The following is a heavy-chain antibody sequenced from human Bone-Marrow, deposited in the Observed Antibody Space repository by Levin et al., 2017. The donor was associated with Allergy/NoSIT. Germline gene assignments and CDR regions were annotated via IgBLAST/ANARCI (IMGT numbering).Heavy chain of an antibody. CDR1: GYSFSRYD. Sequence: ASVKVSCNATGYSFSRYDINWVRQATGQGPEWMGWLNPNSGNTVLAQKFQGRVTLTRNTSISTAYLELSSLRDDDTALYYCARGLLLYPHAFDIWGQGTVVTVSS. J-gene: IGHJ3*02. D-gene: IGHD2-2*02. V-gene: IGHV1-8*01. CDR3: ARGLLLYPHAFDI. CDR2: LNPNSGNT.